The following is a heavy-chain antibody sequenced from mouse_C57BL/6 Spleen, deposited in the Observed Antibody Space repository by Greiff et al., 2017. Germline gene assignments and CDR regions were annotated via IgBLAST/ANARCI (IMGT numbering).Heavy chain of an antibody. Sequence: QVQLQQPGAELVRPGSSVKLSCKASGYTFTSYWMHWVKQRPIHGLEWIGNIDPSDSETHYNQKFKDKATLTVDKSSSTAYMQLSSLTSEDSAVYYCARSGGKEDYCDYWGQGTTLTVSS. CDR1: GYTFTSYW. J-gene: IGHJ2*01. CDR2: IDPSDSET. CDR3: ARSGGKEDYCDY. D-gene: IGHD1-1*02. V-gene: IGHV1-52*01.